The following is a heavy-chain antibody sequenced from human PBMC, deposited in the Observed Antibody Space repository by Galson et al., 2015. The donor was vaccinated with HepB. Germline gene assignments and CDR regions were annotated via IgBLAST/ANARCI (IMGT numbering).Heavy chain of an antibody. CDR2: INPSGGST. CDR1: GYTFTSYY. Sequence: SVKVSCKASGYTFTSYYMHWVRQAPGQGLEWMGIINPSGGSTSYAQKFQGRVTMTRDTSTSTVYMELSSLRSEDTAVYYCARVRYNWNPPYYYYYMDVWGKGTTVTVSS. J-gene: IGHJ6*03. D-gene: IGHD1-20*01. V-gene: IGHV1-46*01. CDR3: ARVRYNWNPPYYYYYMDV.